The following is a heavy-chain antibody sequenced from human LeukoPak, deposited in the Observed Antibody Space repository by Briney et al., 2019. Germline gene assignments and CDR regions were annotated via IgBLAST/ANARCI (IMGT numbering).Heavy chain of an antibody. CDR2: IYYSGST. Sequence: PSETLSLTCTVSGGSISSSSYYWGWIRQPPRKGLEWIGSIYYSGSTYYNPSLKSRVTISVDTSKNQFSLKLSSVTAADTAVYYCARDDRGYYYMDVWGKGTTVTVSS. CDR1: GGSISSSSYY. J-gene: IGHJ6*03. CDR3: ARDDRGYYYMDV. V-gene: IGHV4-39*07.